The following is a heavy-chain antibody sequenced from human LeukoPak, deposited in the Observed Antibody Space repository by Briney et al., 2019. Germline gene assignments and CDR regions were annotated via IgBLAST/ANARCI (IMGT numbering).Heavy chain of an antibody. D-gene: IGHD1-26*01. Sequence: ASVKVSRKASGYTFTSYAMHWVRQAPGQRLEWMGWINAGNGNTKYSQKFQGRVTITRDTSASTAYMELSSLRSEDTAVYYCARGSYSGSYRFDYWGQGTLVTVSS. CDR2: INAGNGNT. V-gene: IGHV1-3*01. CDR3: ARGSYSGSYRFDY. J-gene: IGHJ4*02. CDR1: GYTFTSYA.